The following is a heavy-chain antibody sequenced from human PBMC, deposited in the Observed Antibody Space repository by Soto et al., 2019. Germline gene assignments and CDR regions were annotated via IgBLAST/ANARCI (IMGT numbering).Heavy chain of an antibody. CDR3: ARPFSDARDYRGGAS. D-gene: IGHD1-26*01. J-gene: IGHJ5*02. Sequence: PWESLKISCKGSGYSFPNYWISGVGQVPGKGLEWGGRIHRSDSHTNYSPSFQGHVIISADKSISTAYLQWNSLKAPATAISYCARPFSDARDYRGGASWGQGTLVTVSS. CDR1: GYSFPNYW. V-gene: IGHV5-10-1*01. CDR2: IHRSDSHT.